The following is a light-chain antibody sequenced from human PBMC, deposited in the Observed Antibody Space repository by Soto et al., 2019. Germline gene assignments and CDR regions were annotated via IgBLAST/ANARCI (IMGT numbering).Light chain of an antibody. CDR1: QSVLYSSSNKNY. V-gene: IGKV4-1*01. Sequence: DIVMTQSPDSLAVSLGERATINCKSSQSVLYSSSNKNYLTWYQQKPGQPPKLLIYWASTRESGVPDRFSGSGSGTEFTLTISSLQAEDVAIYYCQQYYSTPLTFGGGTKVDIK. CDR2: WAS. CDR3: QQYYSTPLT. J-gene: IGKJ4*01.